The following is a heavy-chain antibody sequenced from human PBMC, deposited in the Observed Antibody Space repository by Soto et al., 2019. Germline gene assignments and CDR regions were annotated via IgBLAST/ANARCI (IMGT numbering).Heavy chain of an antibody. J-gene: IGHJ5*02. CDR2: IYYSGST. Sequence: QVQLQESGPGLVKPSQTLSLTCTVSGGSISSGGYYWSWIRQHPGKGLEWIGYIYYSGSTNYNPSLKSRVTISVDTSKNQFSLKLSSVTAADTAVYYCARENDQYCSGGSCYPGTNWFDPWGQGTLVTVSS. CDR1: GGSISSGGYY. CDR3: ARENDQYCSGGSCYPGTNWFDP. D-gene: IGHD2-15*01. V-gene: IGHV4-31*03.